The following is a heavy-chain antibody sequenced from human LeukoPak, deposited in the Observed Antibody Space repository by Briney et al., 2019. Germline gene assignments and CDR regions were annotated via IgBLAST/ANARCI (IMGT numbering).Heavy chain of an antibody. Sequence: GSLRLSCAASGFTVSSNYMSWVRQPPGKGLEWIGSIYYSGSTYYNPSLKSRVTISVDTSKNQFSLKLRSVTAADTAVYYCARVTGYTIEDYFDYWGQGTLVTVSS. J-gene: IGHJ4*02. V-gene: IGHV4-59*02. D-gene: IGHD3-9*01. CDR2: IYYSGST. CDR3: ARVTGYTIEDYFDY. CDR1: GFTVSSNY.